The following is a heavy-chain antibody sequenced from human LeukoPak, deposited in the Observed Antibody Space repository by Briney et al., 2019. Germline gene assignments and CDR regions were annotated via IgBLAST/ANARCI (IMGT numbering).Heavy chain of an antibody. D-gene: IGHD5-24*01. CDR2: MNPNSGNT. V-gene: IGHV1-8*01. J-gene: IGHJ4*02. Sequence: ASVKVSCKASGYTFTSYDINWVRQATGQGLEWMGWMNPNSGNTSYAQKFQGRVTMTRDTSTSTVYMELSSLRSEDTAVYYCARDRRLDGYNYFDYWGQGTLVTVSS. CDR1: GYTFTSYD. CDR3: ARDRRLDGYNYFDY.